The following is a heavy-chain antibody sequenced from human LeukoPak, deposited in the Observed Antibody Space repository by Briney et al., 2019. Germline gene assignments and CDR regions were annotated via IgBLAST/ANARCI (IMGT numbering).Heavy chain of an antibody. CDR1: GGSVNNYY. D-gene: IGHD5-24*01. Sequence: SETLSLTCTVSGGSVNNYYWSWIRQSPEKGLEWIGYIHDSGSTNYNPSLKSRVTISVDTSKNQFSLKLSSVTAADTAVYYCVRLDAAAGRYLQFYYWGQGTLVTVSS. CDR2: IHDSGST. V-gene: IGHV4-59*08. CDR3: VRLDAAAGRYLQFYY. J-gene: IGHJ4*02.